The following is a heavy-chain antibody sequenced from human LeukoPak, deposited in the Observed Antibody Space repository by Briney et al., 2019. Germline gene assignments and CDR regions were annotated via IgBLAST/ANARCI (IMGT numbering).Heavy chain of an antibody. V-gene: IGHV3-11*01. D-gene: IGHD5-18*01. J-gene: IGHJ5*02. CDR2: ISSTASMI. CDR1: GSTFSGYY. Sequence: SGGSLRLSCAASGSTFSGYYMSWIRQAPGKGLEWVSYISSTASMIYYADSVKGRFTISRDNAKSSLYLQMNSLRAEDTAVYYCARESGYSFNLWGQGTLVTVSS. CDR3: ARESGYSFNL.